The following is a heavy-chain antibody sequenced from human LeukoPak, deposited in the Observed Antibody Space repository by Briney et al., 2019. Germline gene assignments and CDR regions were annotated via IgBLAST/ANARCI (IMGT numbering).Heavy chain of an antibody. J-gene: IGHJ5*01. D-gene: IGHD3-10*01. CDR3: ARAAGSGDYVWRFDS. Sequence: GGSLRLSCAASGFTFSSYGMHWVRQAPGKGLEWVAVIWYDGSNKYYADSVKGRFTISRDNSKSTMYLQMNSLRAEDTAVYYCARAAGSGDYVWRFDSWGQGTLVTVSS. CDR1: GFTFSSYG. V-gene: IGHV3-33*01. CDR2: IWYDGSNK.